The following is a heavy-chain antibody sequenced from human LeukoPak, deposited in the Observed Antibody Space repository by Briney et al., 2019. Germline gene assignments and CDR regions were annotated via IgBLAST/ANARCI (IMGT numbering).Heavy chain of an antibody. V-gene: IGHV3-11*01. CDR3: ARDYRAIFVGLRNRPRGIDY. J-gene: IGHJ4*02. Sequence: GGSLRLSCAASGFTFSDYYMSWIRQAPGKGLEWVSYISSSGSTIYYADSVKGRFTISRDNAKNSLYLQMNSLRAEDTAVYYCARDYRAIFVGLRNRPRGIDYWGQGTLVTVSS. CDR2: ISSSGSTI. CDR1: GFTFSDYY. D-gene: IGHD1-14*01.